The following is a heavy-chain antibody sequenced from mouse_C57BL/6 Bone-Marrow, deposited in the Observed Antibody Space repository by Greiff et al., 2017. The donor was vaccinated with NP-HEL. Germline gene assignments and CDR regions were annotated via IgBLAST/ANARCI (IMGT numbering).Heavy chain of an antibody. J-gene: IGHJ4*01. CDR1: GFTFTDYY. V-gene: IGHV7-3*01. Sequence: EVKLVESGGGLVQPGGSLSLPCAASGFTFTDYYMSWVRQPPGKALEWLGFIRNKANGYTTEHSASVKGRFTIPRYNSQTILYLQRNALRAEVRATYDCAMSSYDDYADEPFYARDYWGQGTSATVSA. D-gene: IGHD2-4*01. CDR3: AMSSYDDYADEPFYARDY. CDR2: IRNKANGYTT.